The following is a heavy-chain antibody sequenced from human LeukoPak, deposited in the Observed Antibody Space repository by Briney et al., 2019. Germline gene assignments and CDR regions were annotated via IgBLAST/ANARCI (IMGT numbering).Heavy chain of an antibody. CDR2: IIPIFGTA. J-gene: IGHJ3*02. D-gene: IGHD6-19*01. CDR1: GGTFSSYA. V-gene: IGHV1-69*05. Sequence: ASVKVSCKASGGTFSSYAISWVRQAPGQGLEWMGGIIPIFGTANYAQKFQDRVTITTDESTSTAYMELSSLRSEDTAVYYCARDGGWQAFDIWGQGTMVTVSS. CDR3: ARDGGWQAFDI.